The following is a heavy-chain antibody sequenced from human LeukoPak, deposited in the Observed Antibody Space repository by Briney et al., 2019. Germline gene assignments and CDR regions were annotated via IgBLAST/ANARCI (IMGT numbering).Heavy chain of an antibody. CDR2: ISSSSSTI. CDR3: ARGIWDTAMVGYYFDY. V-gene: IGHV3-48*02. D-gene: IGHD5-18*01. J-gene: IGHJ4*02. Sequence: XXRQAPGXGXEWVSYISSSSSTIYYADSVKGRFTISRDNAKNSLYLQMNSLRDEDTAVYYCARGIWDTAMVGYYFDYWGQGTLVTVSS.